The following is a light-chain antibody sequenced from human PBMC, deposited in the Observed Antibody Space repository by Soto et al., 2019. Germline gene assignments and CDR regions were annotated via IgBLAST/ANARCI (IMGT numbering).Light chain of an antibody. CDR2: ATS. Sequence: DIQMTQSPSSLSASVGDRVTITCRASQNVAHFLNWYQQKPGKAPKLLIYATSSLHSGVPSRFSGSGFGTDFTLTISSLQTEDFAVYYCQQRRNWPPLTFGGGTKVEIK. J-gene: IGKJ4*01. V-gene: IGKV1-39*01. CDR1: QNVAHF. CDR3: QQRRNWPPLT.